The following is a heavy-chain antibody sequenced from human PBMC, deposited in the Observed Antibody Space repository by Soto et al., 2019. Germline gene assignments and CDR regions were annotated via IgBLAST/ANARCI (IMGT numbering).Heavy chain of an antibody. V-gene: IGHV3-7*01. J-gene: IGHJ4*02. CDR1: GFTFRVYW. CDR3: ARASGYNWVDSVNHYFDY. Sequence: PGGSLRLSCVASGFTFRVYWMSWVRQAPGEGLEWVARIKFDGSGIQYADSVKGRFSISRDNPGNSVYLQMNSLRAEDTAVYYCARASGYNWVDSVNHYFDYWVQGALLTVSS. D-gene: IGHD5-12*01. CDR2: IKFDGSGI.